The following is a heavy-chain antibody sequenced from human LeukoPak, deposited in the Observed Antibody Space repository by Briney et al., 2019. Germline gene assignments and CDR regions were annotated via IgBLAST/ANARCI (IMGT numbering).Heavy chain of an antibody. CDR2: ISYDGSNK. D-gene: IGHD3-10*01. V-gene: IGHV3-30*18. J-gene: IGHJ6*02. CDR1: GFTLSSYG. Sequence: GGSLRLSCAASGFTLSSYGMHWVRQAPGKGLEWVAVISYDGSNKYYADSVKGRFTISRDNSKNTLYLQMNSLRAEDTAVYYCAKDWSNPRYGSGSYYLNYGMDVWGQGATVTVSS. CDR3: AKDWSNPRYGSGSYYLNYGMDV.